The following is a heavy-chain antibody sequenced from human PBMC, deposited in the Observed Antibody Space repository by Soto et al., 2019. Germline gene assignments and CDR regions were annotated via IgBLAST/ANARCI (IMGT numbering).Heavy chain of an antibody. CDR2: FYYSEST. V-gene: IGHV4-39*07. J-gene: IGHJ4*02. CDR3: ARGGRGQQLVLDY. Sequence: SETLSLTCTVSGGSISSGPYSWGWIRQPPGKGLDWIGTFYYSESTHYNPSLKSRVTISVDKSKNQFSLKLSSVTAADTAVYYCARGGRGQQLVLDYWGQETLVTVSS. CDR1: GGSISSGPYS. D-gene: IGHD6-13*01.